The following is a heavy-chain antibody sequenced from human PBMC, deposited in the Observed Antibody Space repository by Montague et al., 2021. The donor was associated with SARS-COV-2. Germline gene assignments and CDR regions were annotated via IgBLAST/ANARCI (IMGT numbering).Heavy chain of an antibody. J-gene: IGHJ5*01. CDR2: IYSSGST. CDR1: GGSIRSGSYY. V-gene: IGHV4-61*02. Sequence: TLSLTCTVSGGSIRSGSYYWSWIRQPAGKGLEWIGRIYSSGSTNYNPSLKSRVTMSVDTSISQFSLRLTSVTAADTAVYYCARARGSHYMSWFDSWGQGTLVIVSS. CDR3: ARARGSHYMSWFDS. D-gene: IGHD3-10*01.